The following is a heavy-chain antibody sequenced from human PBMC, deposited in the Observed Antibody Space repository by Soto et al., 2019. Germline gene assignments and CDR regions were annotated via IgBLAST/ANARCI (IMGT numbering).Heavy chain of an antibody. CDR2: ISSSSSYI. CDR1: GFTFSSYS. Sequence: EVQLVESGGGLVQPGGSLRLSCAASGFTFSSYSMNWVRQAPGKGLEWVSSISSSSSYIYYADSVKGRFTISRDNAKNSLYLQMNSLRAEDTAVYYCARDRRIAAAGTALVYWGQGTLVTVSS. D-gene: IGHD6-13*01. V-gene: IGHV3-21*01. J-gene: IGHJ4*02. CDR3: ARDRRIAAAGTALVY.